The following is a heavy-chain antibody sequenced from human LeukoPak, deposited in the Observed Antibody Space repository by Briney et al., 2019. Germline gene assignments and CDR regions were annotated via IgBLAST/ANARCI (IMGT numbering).Heavy chain of an antibody. J-gene: IGHJ5*02. V-gene: IGHV4-39*01. CDR3: GSSSWWGDWFDP. Sequence: PSETLSLTCTVSGGSISSYYWGWIRQPPGKGLEWIGSIYYSGSTYYNPSLKSRVTISVDTSKNQFSLKLSSVTAADTAVYYCGSSSWWGDWFDPWGQGTLVTVSS. CDR1: GGSISSYY. D-gene: IGHD6-13*01. CDR2: IYYSGST.